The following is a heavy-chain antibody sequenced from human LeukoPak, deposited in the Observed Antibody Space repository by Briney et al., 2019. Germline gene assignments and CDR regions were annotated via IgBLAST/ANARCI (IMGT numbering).Heavy chain of an antibody. Sequence: RASVKVSCAPSGGTFISDATSWVRQTPGRGGEWVGRIIHILGIANSTQKFKGRATTTADRSMSTAYMHLCMLRSEDPPVYYCAREAQPAVDIVATELVYYYYVMDVWGQGTTVTVCS. J-gene: IGHJ6*02. CDR1: GGTFISDA. CDR2: IIHILGIA. V-gene: IGHV1-69*04. CDR3: AREAQPAVDIVATELVYYYYVMDV. D-gene: IGHD5-12*01.